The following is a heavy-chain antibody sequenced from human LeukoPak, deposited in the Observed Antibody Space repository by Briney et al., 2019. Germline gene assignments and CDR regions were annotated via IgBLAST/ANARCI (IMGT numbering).Heavy chain of an antibody. Sequence: GGSLRLSCAGSDYAFYSYAMTWVRQAPGKGLEWFSAISGSGEGTYYSDSVKGRFTISRDNSKDMLYLQMNDLRAEDTAVYYCTSDYGLYYYYMALWGKGTTVTVS. J-gene: IGHJ6*03. CDR1: DYAFYSYA. CDR2: ISGSGEGT. V-gene: IGHV3-23*01. CDR3: TSDYGLYYYYMAL. D-gene: IGHD4/OR15-4a*01.